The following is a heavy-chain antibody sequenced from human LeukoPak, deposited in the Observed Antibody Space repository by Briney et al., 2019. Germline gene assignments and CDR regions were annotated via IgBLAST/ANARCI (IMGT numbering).Heavy chain of an antibody. CDR3: ARDDSRLVGAQGSDY. Sequence: GGSLRLSCAASGFTFSEYYMSWIRQAPGKGLEWVSDISSSGSTIYYADSVKGRFTISRDKAKNSLYLQMNSLRAEDTAVYYCARDDSRLVGAQGSDYWGQGTLVTVSS. CDR1: GFTFSEYY. V-gene: IGHV3-11*04. D-gene: IGHD1-26*01. CDR2: ISSSGSTI. J-gene: IGHJ4*02.